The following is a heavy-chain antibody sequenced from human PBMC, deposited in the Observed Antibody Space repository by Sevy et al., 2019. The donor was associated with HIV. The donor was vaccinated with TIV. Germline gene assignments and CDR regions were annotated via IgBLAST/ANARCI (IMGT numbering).Heavy chain of an antibody. CDR2: IYYSGST. CDR3: ARRFRGSVDY. Sequence: SETLSLTCTVSGGSISSSSYYWGWIRQRPGKGLEWIRSIYYSGSTYYNPSLKSRVTISVDTSKNQFSLKLSSVTAADTAAYYCARRFRGSVDYWGQGTLVTVSS. J-gene: IGHJ4*02. CDR1: GGSISSSSYY. D-gene: IGHD3-16*01. V-gene: IGHV4-39*01.